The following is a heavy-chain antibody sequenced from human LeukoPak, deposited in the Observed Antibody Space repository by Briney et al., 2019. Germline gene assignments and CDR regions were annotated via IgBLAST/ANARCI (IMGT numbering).Heavy chain of an antibody. J-gene: IGHJ4*02. CDR3: ARDVWGVGAPRLDY. V-gene: IGHV1-2*02. CDR2: INPNSGDT. CDR1: GYTFTGYY. Sequence: ASVKVSCKASGYTFTGYYMHWVRQAPGQGLEWVGWINPNSGDTNFAQKFQGRVTMTRDTSISTAYMEPSRLRSDDTAVYYCARDVWGVGAPRLDYWGQGTLVTVSS. D-gene: IGHD3-16*01.